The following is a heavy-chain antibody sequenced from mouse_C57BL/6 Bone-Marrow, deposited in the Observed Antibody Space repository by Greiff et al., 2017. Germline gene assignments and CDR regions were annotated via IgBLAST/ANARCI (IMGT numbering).Heavy chain of an antibody. CDR2: ISSGGSYT. CDR3: ARRGYLLDD. V-gene: IGHV5-6*01. D-gene: IGHD5-1*01. Sequence: EVQLVESGGDLVKPGGSLKLSCAASGFTFSSSGMSWVRQTPDKRLEWVATISSGGSYTYYPDSVKGRFTISRDNAKNTLYLQMSSLKSEDTAMYYGARRGYLLDDWGQGTTLTVSS. CDR1: GFTFSSSG. J-gene: IGHJ2*01.